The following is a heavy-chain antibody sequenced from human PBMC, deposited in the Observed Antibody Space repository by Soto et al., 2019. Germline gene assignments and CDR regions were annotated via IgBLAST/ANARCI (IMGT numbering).Heavy chain of an antibody. V-gene: IGHV1-8*01. D-gene: IGHD5-18*01. CDR1: GYTFTSYD. CDR3: GRKDSYGYDFDY. J-gene: IGHJ4*02. CDR2: MNTNSGNT. Sequence: QVQLVQSGAEVKKPGASVKVSCKASGYTFTSYDINWVRQATGQGLEWMGWMNTNSGNTGYAQKFQGRVTMTRSTAISTAYKEQRSLRSEDAAADYYGRKDSYGYDFDYWGQGTLVTVSS.